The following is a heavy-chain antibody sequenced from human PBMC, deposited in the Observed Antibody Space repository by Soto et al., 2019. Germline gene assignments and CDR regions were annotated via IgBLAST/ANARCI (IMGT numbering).Heavy chain of an antibody. D-gene: IGHD2-21*02. Sequence: QVQLVQSWAAVKKPGSSVKVSCNAYGGTFSSYAISWVRQAPGQGLEWMGRIIPIFGTANYAQKFQGSLTITADESTSTAYMELSSLRPDDTAVYSCARPTQTAARYYFDYCGQGTLVTFS. CDR1: GGTFSSYA. CDR2: IIPIFGTA. V-gene: IGHV1-69*01. J-gene: IGHJ4*02. CDR3: ARPTQTAARYYFDY.